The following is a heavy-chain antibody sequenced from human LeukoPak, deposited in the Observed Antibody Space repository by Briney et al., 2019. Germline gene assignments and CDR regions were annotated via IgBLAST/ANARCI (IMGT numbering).Heavy chain of an antibody. CDR3: TREWRGGNY. D-gene: IGHD3-16*01. Sequence: GGSLRLSCTASGSTFGDYAMSWVRQAPGKGLEWVGFIRSKAYGGTTEYAASVKGRFTISRDDSKSIAYLQMNSLKTEDTAVYYCTREWRGGNYWGQGTLVTVSS. CDR2: IRSKAYGGTT. V-gene: IGHV3-49*04. J-gene: IGHJ4*02. CDR1: GSTFGDYA.